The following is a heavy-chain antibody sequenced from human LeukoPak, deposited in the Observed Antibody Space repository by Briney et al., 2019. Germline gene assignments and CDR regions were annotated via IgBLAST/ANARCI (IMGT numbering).Heavy chain of an antibody. CDR2: MHYSGST. CDR1: GGSISSTYY. J-gene: IGHJ3*01. Sequence: SETLSLTCTVSGGSISSTYYWAWIRQPPGKGLEWIGSMHYSGSTYYNSSLKSRVTISVDTSKNQFSLKLNSVTAADTAVYYCARSYSFGSANVWGQGTLVTVSS. CDR3: ARSYSFGSANV. V-gene: IGHV4-39*07. D-gene: IGHD5-18*01.